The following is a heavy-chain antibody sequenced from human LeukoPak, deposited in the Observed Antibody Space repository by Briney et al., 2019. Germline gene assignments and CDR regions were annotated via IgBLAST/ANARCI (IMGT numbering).Heavy chain of an antibody. J-gene: IGHJ4*02. D-gene: IGHD2-21*02. CDR2: ISSSGSTI. Sequence: GGSLRLSCAASGFTFSDYYMSWIRQAPGKGLEWVSYISSSGSTIYYADSVKCRFTISRDNAKNSLYLQMNSLRAEDTAVYYCARVSGYCGGDCYPQGYWGQGTLVTVSS. V-gene: IGHV3-11*01. CDR1: GFTFSDYY. CDR3: ARVSGYCGGDCYPQGY.